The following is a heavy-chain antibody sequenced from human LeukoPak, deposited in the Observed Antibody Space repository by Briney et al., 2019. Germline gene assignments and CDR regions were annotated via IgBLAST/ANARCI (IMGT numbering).Heavy chain of an antibody. D-gene: IGHD3-10*01. Sequence: GGSLRLSCAASGFTFSDAWMSWVRQAPGKGLEWLGRIKSKNDGGTTHYAAPVKGRLTISRDDSKNTLSLEMSGLRTDDTGLYYCTAGTRVRGEILLGDSHWGQGTLVTVFS. CDR3: TAGTRVRGEILLGDSH. J-gene: IGHJ4*02. CDR1: GFTFSDAW. V-gene: IGHV3-15*01. CDR2: IKSKNDGGTT.